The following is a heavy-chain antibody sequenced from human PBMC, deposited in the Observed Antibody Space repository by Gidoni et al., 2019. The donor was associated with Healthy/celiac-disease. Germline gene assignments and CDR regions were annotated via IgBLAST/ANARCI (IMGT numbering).Heavy chain of an antibody. CDR2: IKSKTDGGTT. D-gene: IGHD3-16*01. V-gene: IGHV3-15*01. CDR3: TTDYPYYDLSRLGDLDY. Sequence: EVQLVESGGGLVKPGGSLRLSCAASVFTFSNAGIGWVRQVPGKGLEWVGRIKSKTDGGTTDYAAPVKGRFTISRDDSKNTLYLQMNSLKTEDTAVYYCTTDYPYYDLSRLGDLDYWGQGTLVTVSS. J-gene: IGHJ4*02. CDR1: VFTFSNAG.